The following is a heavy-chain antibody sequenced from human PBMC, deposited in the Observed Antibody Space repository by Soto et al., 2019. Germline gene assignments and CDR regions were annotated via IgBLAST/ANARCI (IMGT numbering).Heavy chain of an antibody. CDR1: GYTFTTYD. D-gene: IGHD2-21*02. CDR3: ARDRGGDFRYGMDV. Sequence: ASVKVSCKASGYTFTTYDISWVRQAPGQGLEWMGWIAHNGNTNYARKFQGRFTLTIDTSTGTAYMELRSLRSDDTAVYYCARDRGGDFRYGMDVWGQGTSVTVSS. J-gene: IGHJ6*02. CDR2: IAHNGNT. V-gene: IGHV1-18*01.